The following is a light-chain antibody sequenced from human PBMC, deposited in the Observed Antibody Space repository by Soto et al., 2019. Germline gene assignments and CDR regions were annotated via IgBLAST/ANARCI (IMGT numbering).Light chain of an antibody. CDR2: EVN. V-gene: IGLV2-8*01. J-gene: IGLJ2*01. Sequence: QSALTKPPSASGSPGQSVTISCTRTSSDVGGYNYVSWYQQHPGKAPKLMIYEVNKRPSGVPDHFSGSKSGNTASLTVSGLQAEDEADYYCSSYAGSNNLVFGGGTKLTVL. CDR1: SSDVGGYNY. CDR3: SSYAGSNNLV.